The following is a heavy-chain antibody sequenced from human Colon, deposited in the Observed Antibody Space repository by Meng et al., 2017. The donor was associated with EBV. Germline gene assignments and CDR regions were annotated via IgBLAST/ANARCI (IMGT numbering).Heavy chain of an antibody. CDR3: ARRRGGSGRDC. V-gene: IGHV4-39*01. Sequence: HLQPQESGPGLVKPSETLSLTCTVSGASIRSNGYYWDWVRQPPGKGLEWIGAIYHSGSTSYNPSIQSRVTMFVDTSKNQFSLMLTSVTATDTAVYYCARRRGGSGRDCWGQGTLVTVSS. CDR1: GASIRSNGYY. D-gene: IGHD3-10*01. J-gene: IGHJ4*02. CDR2: IYHSGST.